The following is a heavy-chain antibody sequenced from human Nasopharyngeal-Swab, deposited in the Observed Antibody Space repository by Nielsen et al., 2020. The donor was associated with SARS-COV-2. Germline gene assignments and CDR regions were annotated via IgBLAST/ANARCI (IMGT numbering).Heavy chain of an antibody. J-gene: IGHJ6*02. D-gene: IGHD3-3*01. CDR2: IYYSGGT. V-gene: IGHV4-59*01. CDR3: ARDRVTGFLGQVYYYYGMDV. Sequence: RQPPGKGLEWIGYIYYSGGTNYNPSLKSRVTISVDTSKNQFSLKLSSVTAADTAVYCCARDRVTGFLGQVYYYYGMDVWGQGTTVTISS.